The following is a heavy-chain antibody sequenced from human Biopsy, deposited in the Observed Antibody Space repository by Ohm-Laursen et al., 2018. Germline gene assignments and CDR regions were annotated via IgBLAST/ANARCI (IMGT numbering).Heavy chain of an antibody. D-gene: IGHD3-3*01. Sequence: TLSLTCTVSGGSISDSTYHWGWIRQSPGKGLEWIGNIYYSGNTDYSPSLNSRFTISVDTSNNQFSLKLRYGTAADTAVYYCARQVDFWSGYVDYWGQGTLVAVSS. V-gene: IGHV4-39*01. J-gene: IGHJ4*02. CDR1: GGSISDSTYH. CDR3: ARQVDFWSGYVDY. CDR2: IYYSGNT.